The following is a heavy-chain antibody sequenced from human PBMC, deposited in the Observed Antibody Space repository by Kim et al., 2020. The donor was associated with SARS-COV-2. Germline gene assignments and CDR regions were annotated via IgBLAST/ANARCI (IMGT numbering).Heavy chain of an antibody. CDR2: ISWNSGSI. CDR3: AKASIAAAGTLGWFFDY. CDR1: GFTFGDYA. Sequence: GGSLRLSCAASGFTFGDYAMHWVRQAPGKGLEWVSGISWNSGSIGYADSVKGRFTISRDNAKNSLYLQMNSLRAEDTALYYCAKASIAAAGTLGWFFDYWGQGSLVTVSS. D-gene: IGHD6-13*01. J-gene: IGHJ4*02. V-gene: IGHV3-9*01.